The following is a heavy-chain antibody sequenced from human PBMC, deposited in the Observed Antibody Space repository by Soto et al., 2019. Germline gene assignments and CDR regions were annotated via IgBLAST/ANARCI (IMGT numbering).Heavy chain of an antibody. CDR2: FDPEDGET. CDR1: GYTLTELS. D-gene: IGHD3-3*01. CDR3: ATVRFLEWTPYYYYGMDV. J-gene: IGHJ6*02. Sequence: VKVSCKVSGYTLTELSMHWVRQAPGKGLEWMGGFDPEDGETIYAQKFQGRVTMTEDTSTDTAYMELSSLRSEDTAVYYCATVRFLEWTPYYYYGMDVWGQGTTVTVSS. V-gene: IGHV1-24*01.